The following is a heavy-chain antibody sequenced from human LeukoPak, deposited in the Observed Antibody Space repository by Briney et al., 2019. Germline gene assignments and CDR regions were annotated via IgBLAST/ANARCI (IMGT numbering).Heavy chain of an antibody. J-gene: IGHJ4*02. CDR2: IYYSGST. V-gene: IGHV4-39*01. Sequence: SETLSLTCTFSGGSISSSSYYWGWIRQPPGKGLEWIGSIYYSGSTYYNPSLKSRVTISVDTSKNQFSLKLSSVTAADTAVYYCARHSGYSGYDFDYWGQGTLVTVSS. CDR1: GGSISSSSYY. D-gene: IGHD5-12*01. CDR3: ARHSGYSGYDFDY.